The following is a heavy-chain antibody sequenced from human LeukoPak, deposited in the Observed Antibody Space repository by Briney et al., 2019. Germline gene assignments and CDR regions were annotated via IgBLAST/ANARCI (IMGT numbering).Heavy chain of an antibody. Sequence: PSETLSLTCTVSGGSISSYYWSWIRQPPGRGLEWIGYIYYSGSTNYNPSLKSRVTISVDTSKNQFSLKLSSVTAADTAVYYCARDKGAYSYGYRALDIWGQGTMVTVSS. CDR1: GGSISSYY. J-gene: IGHJ3*02. D-gene: IGHD5-18*01. CDR3: ARDKGAYSYGYRALDI. CDR2: IYYSGST. V-gene: IGHV4-59*01.